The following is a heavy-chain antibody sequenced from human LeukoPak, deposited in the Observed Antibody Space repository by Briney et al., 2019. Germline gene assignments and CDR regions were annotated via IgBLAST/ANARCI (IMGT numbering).Heavy chain of an antibody. V-gene: IGHV6-1*01. J-gene: IGHJ3*02. D-gene: IGHD5-12*01. CDR3: ARAEIRGFRYSGYDFQAFDI. CDR2: TYYRSKWYN. CDR1: GDSVSSNSAA. Sequence: SQTLSLTCAISGDSVSSNSAAWNWIRQSPSRGLEWLGRTYYRSKWYNDYAVSVKSRITINPDTSKNQFSLQLNSVTPEDTAVYYCARAEIRGFRYSGYDFQAFDIWGQGTMVTVSS.